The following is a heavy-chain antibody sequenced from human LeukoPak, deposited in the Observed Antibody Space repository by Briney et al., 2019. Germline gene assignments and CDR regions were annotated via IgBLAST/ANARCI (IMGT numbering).Heavy chain of an antibody. V-gene: IGHV3-30*01. CDR1: GFTFSSYA. J-gene: IGHJ5*02. Sequence: GGSLRLSRAASGFTFSSYAMYWVRQAPGKGLEWVAVISYDGSNKYYADSVKGRFTISRDNSKNTLYLQMNSLRAEDTAVYYCARDGRYCSSTSCYTGWWFDPWGQGTLVTVSS. D-gene: IGHD2-2*02. CDR3: ARDGRYCSSTSCYTGWWFDP. CDR2: ISYDGSNK.